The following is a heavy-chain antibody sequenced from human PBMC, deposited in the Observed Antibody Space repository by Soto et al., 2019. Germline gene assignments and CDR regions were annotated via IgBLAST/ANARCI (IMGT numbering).Heavy chain of an antibody. V-gene: IGHV3-23*01. CDR1: GFTFSSYA. D-gene: IGHD1-26*01. CDR2: ISASGGST. CDR3: AQDGSRGVFWKPLEYYFDY. J-gene: IGHJ4*02. Sequence: GGSLRLSCAASGFTFSSYAMSWVRQAPGKGREWGSAISASGGSTYYADSVKGRFTISRGNSKNTLYLQMNSLSDEDTAVYYCAQDGSRGVFWKPLEYYFDYWDQGTLVTVSS.